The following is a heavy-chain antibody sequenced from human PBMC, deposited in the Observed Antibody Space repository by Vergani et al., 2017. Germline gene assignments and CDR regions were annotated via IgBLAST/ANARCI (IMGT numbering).Heavy chain of an antibody. CDR1: GFTFSSYA. CDR3: ARAVSSSWLHGDYFDY. V-gene: IGHV3-23*01. Sequence: EVQLLESGGGLVQPGGSLRLSCAASGFTFSSYAMSWVRQAPGKGLEWVSAISGSGGSTYYADSVKGRFTISRDNSKNTLYLQMNSLRAEDTAVYYCARAVSSSWLHGDYFDYWGQGTLVTVSS. D-gene: IGHD6-13*01. J-gene: IGHJ4*02. CDR2: ISGSGGST.